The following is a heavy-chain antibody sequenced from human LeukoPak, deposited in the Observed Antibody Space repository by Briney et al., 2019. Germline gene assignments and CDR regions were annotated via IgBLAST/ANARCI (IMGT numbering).Heavy chain of an antibody. D-gene: IGHD3-22*01. CDR3: ARDSYYYDTYYLDY. J-gene: IGHJ4*02. V-gene: IGHV1-18*01. Sequence: ASVKVSCKASGYTFTNYGISWVRQAPGQGLEWMGWISVYNANINYAQKLQGRVTMTTDTSTSTTYMELRSLSSDDTAIYYCARDSYYYDTYYLDYWGQGTLVTVSS. CDR2: ISVYNANI. CDR1: GYTFTNYG.